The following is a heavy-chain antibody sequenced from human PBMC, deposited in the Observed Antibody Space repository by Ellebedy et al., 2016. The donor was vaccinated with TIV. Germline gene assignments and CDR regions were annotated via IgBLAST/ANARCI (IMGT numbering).Heavy chain of an antibody. CDR1: GYMFTSHG. D-gene: IGHD6-19*01. Sequence: AASVKVSCKASGYMFTSHGISWVRQAPGQGLEWMGWISGYNRNTNYAQKFQGRVTMTTDTSTSTAYMELRSLRSDDTAVYYCARDWEGIAVSGWGQGTLVTVSS. J-gene: IGHJ4*02. V-gene: IGHV1-18*04. CDR2: ISGYNRNT. CDR3: ARDWEGIAVSG.